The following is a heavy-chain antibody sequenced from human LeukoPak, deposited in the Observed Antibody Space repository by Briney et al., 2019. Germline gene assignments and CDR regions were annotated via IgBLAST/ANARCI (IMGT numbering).Heavy chain of an antibody. CDR3: ARVSASGSFAFDY. CDR2: ISSSSTYT. CDR1: GFTFSDYY. Sequence: PGGSLRLSCAASGFTFSDYYMSWIRQAPGKGLEWVSYISSSSTYTKYADSVKGRFTISRDNGKNSLYLQMNSLNIEDTAVYYCARVSASGSFAFDYWGQGTLVTVSS. D-gene: IGHD3-10*01. J-gene: IGHJ4*02. V-gene: IGHV3-11*05.